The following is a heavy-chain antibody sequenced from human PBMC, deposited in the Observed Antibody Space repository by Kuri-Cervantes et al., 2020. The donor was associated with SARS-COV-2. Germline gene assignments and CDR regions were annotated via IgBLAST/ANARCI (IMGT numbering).Heavy chain of an antibody. CDR1: GFTFSSYG. CDR3: AKDYWRSTSCNAFDI. D-gene: IGHD2-2*01. CDR2: IRYDGDNK. V-gene: IGHV3-30*02. J-gene: IGHJ3*02. Sequence: GESLKISCAASGFTFSSYGMHWVRQAPGKGPEWVAFIRYDGDNKYYADSVKGRFTISRDNSKNTLYLQMNSLRAEDTAVYYCAKDYWRSTSCNAFDIWGQGTMVTVSS.